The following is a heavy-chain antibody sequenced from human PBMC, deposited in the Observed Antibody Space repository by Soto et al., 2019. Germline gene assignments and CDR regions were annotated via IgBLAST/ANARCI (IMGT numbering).Heavy chain of an antibody. CDR1: GDSVSSNLTS. Sequence: SQTLSLTCVISGDSVSSNLTSWSWIRQSPSRDLEWLGRTYYRSKSYSYYAQSVKSRITINPDTSKNQFSLQLNSVTHEDTAVYYCHRRITILGGAKTCYYYYRMYVWGQENTVTVSS. CDR3: HRRITILGGAKTCYYYYRMYV. V-gene: IGHV6-1*01. J-gene: IGHJ6*02. CDR2: TYYRSKSYS. D-gene: IGHD3-3*01.